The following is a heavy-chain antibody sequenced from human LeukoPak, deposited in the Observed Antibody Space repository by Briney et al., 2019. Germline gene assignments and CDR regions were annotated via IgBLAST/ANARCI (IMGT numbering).Heavy chain of an antibody. D-gene: IGHD3-22*01. CDR2: INPNSGGT. CDR1: GYTFTDYY. V-gene: IGHV1-2*02. J-gene: IGHJ4*02. CDR3: AGVYDSSGYYYFDY. Sequence: ASVKVSCKASGYTFTDYYMHWVRQAPGQGLEWMGWINPNSGGTNYAQKFQGRVTMTRDTSISTAYMELSRLRSDDTAVYYCAGVYDSSGYYYFDYWGQGTLVTVSS.